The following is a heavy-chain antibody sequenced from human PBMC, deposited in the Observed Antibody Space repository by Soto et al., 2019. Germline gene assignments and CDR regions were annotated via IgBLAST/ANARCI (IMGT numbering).Heavy chain of an antibody. CDR2: VNWNGGST. J-gene: IGHJ4*02. Sequence: PGGSLRLSCAASGLTFDDYGMSRARQAPGKGLEWVSGVNWNGGSTGYADSMKDRFTISRDNAKNSLYLQMSSLRAEDTALYYCARHGGTPDLYFDYWGQGTPVTVSS. CDR1: GLTFDDYG. CDR3: ARHGGTPDLYFDY. V-gene: IGHV3-20*04. D-gene: IGHD3-16*01.